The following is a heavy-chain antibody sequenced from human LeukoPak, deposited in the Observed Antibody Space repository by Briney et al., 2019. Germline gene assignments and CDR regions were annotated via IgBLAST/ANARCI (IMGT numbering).Heavy chain of an antibody. Sequence: GGSLRLSCAASGFTFSSYAMSWVRQAPGKGLEWVSAISGSGGSTYYADSVKGRFTISRDNSKNTLYLQMNSLRAEDTAVYYCAKAKPLWIRLANWFDPWGQGTLVTVSS. CDR3: AKAKPLWIRLANWFDP. D-gene: IGHD5-18*01. CDR1: GFTFSSYA. CDR2: ISGSGGST. V-gene: IGHV3-23*01. J-gene: IGHJ5*02.